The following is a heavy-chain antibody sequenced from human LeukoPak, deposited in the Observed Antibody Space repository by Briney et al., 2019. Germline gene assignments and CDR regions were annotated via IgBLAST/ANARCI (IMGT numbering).Heavy chain of an antibody. Sequence: SVKVSCKASGGTFSNYAFNWVRQAPGQGFEWMGGIIPIFGTADYAQKFQGRVTLTTDESTTTAYMELSSLRSEDTAVYYCVPDRSGYLSRSLPPYFDYWGQGTLVTVSS. CDR2: IIPIFGTA. D-gene: IGHD3-22*01. CDR1: GGTFSNYA. J-gene: IGHJ4*02. CDR3: VPDRSGYLSRSLPPYFDY. V-gene: IGHV1-69*05.